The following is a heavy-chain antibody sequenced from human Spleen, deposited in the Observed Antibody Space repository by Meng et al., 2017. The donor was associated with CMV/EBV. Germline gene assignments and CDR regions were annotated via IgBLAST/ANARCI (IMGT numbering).Heavy chain of an antibody. V-gene: IGHV3-21*01. J-gene: IGHJ4*02. D-gene: IGHD1-26*01. CDR1: GFTFSCYS. Sequence: CAASGFTFSCYSMNWVRQAPGKGLEWVSSISSSSSYIYYADSVKGRFTISRDNAKNSLYLQMNSLRAEDTAVYYCARGSRSYYEADYWGQGTLVTVSS. CDR3: ARGSRSYYEADY. CDR2: ISSSSSYI.